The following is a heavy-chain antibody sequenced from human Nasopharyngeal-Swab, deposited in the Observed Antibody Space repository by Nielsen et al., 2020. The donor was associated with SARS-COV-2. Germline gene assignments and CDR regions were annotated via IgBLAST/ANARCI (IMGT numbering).Heavy chain of an antibody. CDR2: MNPNSGNT. V-gene: IGHV1-8*01. D-gene: IGHD3-22*01. Sequence: ASVKVSCKASGYTFTSYDINWVRQATGQGLEWMGWMNPNSGNTGYAQKFQGRVTMTRNTSISTAYMELSSLRSEGTAVYYCARGRKGGGIVVVIPYYYYYMDVWGKGTTVTVSS. CDR1: GYTFTSYD. J-gene: IGHJ6*03. CDR3: ARGRKGGGIVVVIPYYYYYMDV.